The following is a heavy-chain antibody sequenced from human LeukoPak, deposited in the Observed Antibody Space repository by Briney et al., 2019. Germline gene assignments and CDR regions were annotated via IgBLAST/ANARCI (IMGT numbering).Heavy chain of an antibody. Sequence: GGSLRLSCAVSGFNISNYWMHWVRQAPGKGPVWVSRIHSDGSSISYADSVKGRFTISRDSAKNTLYLQMNSLRAEDTAVYYCARDKFGGTWYEFYFDSWGQGTLVTVSS. V-gene: IGHV3-74*01. D-gene: IGHD6-13*01. CDR2: IHSDGSSI. CDR1: GFNISNYW. J-gene: IGHJ4*02. CDR3: ARDKFGGTWYEFYFDS.